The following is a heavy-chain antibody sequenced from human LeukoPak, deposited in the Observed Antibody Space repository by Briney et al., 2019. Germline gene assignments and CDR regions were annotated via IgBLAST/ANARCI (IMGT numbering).Heavy chain of an antibody. J-gene: IGHJ4*02. CDR1: GGSISSYY. CDR2: IYYSGST. V-gene: IGHV4-59*01. Sequence: PSETLSLTCTVSGGSISSYYWSWIRQPPGKGLEWIGYIYYSGSTNYNPSLKSRVTISVDTSKNQFSLKLSSVTAADTAAYYCALERRGYFDYWGQGTLVTVSS. CDR3: ALERRGYFDY. D-gene: IGHD1-1*01.